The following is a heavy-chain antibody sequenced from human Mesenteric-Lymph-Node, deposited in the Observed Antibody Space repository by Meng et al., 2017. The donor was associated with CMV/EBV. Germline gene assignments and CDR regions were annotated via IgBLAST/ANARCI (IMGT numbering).Heavy chain of an antibody. CDR1: GYIFTGYY. J-gene: IGHJ1*01. Sequence: ASVKVSCKASGYIFTGYYMHWVRQAPGQGLEWMGVINPSGHSTTYAQKFQDRVTMTSDTSTSTVYMELSSLRSEDTAVYFCARGGGILGATTQYFQHWGQGTLVTVSS. CDR3: ARGGGILGATTQYFQH. CDR2: INPSGHST. V-gene: IGHV1-46*01. D-gene: IGHD1-26*01.